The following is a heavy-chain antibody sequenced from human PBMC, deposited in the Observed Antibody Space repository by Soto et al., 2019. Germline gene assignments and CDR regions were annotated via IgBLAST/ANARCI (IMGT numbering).Heavy chain of an antibody. J-gene: IGHJ3*02. CDR1: GGSISSYY. V-gene: IGHV4-59*08. D-gene: IGHD6-19*01. CDR3: ARHMEGSGWHHAFDI. Sequence: SETLSLTCTVSGGSISSYYWSWIRQPPGKGLEWIGYIYYSGSTNYNPSLKSRVTISVDTSKNQFSLKLSSVTAADTAVYYCARHMEGSGWHHAFDIWGQGTMVTVSS. CDR2: IYYSGST.